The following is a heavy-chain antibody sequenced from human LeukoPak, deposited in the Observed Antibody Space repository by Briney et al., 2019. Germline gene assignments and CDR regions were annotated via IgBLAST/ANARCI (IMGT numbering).Heavy chain of an antibody. CDR3: AKAVVAAVVTHLNY. D-gene: IGHD4-23*01. CDR2: ISGSGGST. Sequence: GGSLRLSCAASGFTFSSYGMSWVRQAPGKGLEWVSAISGSGGSTYYADSVKGRFTISRDNSKNTLYLQMNSLRAEDTAVYYCAKAVVAAVVTHLNYWGQGTLVTVSS. CDR1: GFTFSSYG. V-gene: IGHV3-23*01. J-gene: IGHJ4*02.